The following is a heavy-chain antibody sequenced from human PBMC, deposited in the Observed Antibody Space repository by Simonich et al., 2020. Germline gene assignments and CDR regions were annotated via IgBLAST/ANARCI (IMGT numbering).Heavy chain of an antibody. J-gene: IGHJ4*02. CDR3: ASGWDWGFSHMSDY. CDR2: ENPNRGGT. Sequence: QVQLVQSGAEVKKPGASVKVSCKASGYTFTGYYMHWVRQAPGQGLEWMVTENPNRGGTNYAQKFQGRVTMTRDTSISTAYMELSRLRSDDTAVYYCASGWDWGFSHMSDYWGQGTLVTVSS. V-gene: IGHV1-2*02. CDR1: GYTFTGYY. D-gene: IGHD7-27*01.